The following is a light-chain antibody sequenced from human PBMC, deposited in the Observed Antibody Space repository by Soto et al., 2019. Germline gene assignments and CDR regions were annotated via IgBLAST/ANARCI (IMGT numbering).Light chain of an antibody. CDR3: QQRSNWPPFT. V-gene: IGKV3-11*01. CDR1: QSVSSY. J-gene: IGKJ3*01. Sequence: EIVLTQSPATLSLSPGERATLSCRASQSVSSYLAWYQQKPGQAPRLLIYDASNRATGIPARFSGSGSGTDFTLTISSLEPEDFEVYYCQQRSNWPPFTFGPGTTVDIK. CDR2: DAS.